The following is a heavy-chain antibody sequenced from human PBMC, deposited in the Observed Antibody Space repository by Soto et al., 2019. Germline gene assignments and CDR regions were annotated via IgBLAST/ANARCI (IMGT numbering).Heavy chain of an antibody. CDR2: ISYDGSNK. D-gene: IGHD3-3*01. CDR3: AREFSPSYYYYGMDV. CDR1: GFTFSSYI. Sequence: QVQLVESGGGVVQPGRSLRLSCAASGFTFSSYIMHWVRQAPGKGLEWVALISYDGSNKYYADSVKGRFTISRDNSKNTLYLQMNSLRAEDTAVYYCAREFSPSYYYYGMDVWGQGTTVTVSS. J-gene: IGHJ6*02. V-gene: IGHV3-30-3*01.